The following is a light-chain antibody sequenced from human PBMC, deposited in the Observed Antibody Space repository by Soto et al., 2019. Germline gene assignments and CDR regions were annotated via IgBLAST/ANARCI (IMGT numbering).Light chain of an antibody. CDR1: SSDVGSYNY. CDR3: SSYTSSSTLVV. Sequence: QFALTQPASVSGSPGQSITISCTGTSSDVGSYNYVSWYQQHPGKAPKLMIYDVSNRPSGVSNRFSGSKSGNTASLTISGLQAEDEADYYCSSYTSSSTLVVFGGGTKLTAL. CDR2: DVS. J-gene: IGLJ2*01. V-gene: IGLV2-14*01.